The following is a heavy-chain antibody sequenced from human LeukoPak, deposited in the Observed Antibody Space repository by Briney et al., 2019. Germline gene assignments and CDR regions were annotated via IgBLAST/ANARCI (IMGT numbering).Heavy chain of an antibody. J-gene: IGHJ6*03. CDR3: AREATVTTYYYYYYMDV. D-gene: IGHD4-17*01. CDR1: GFTFDDYA. Sequence: GGSLRLSCAASGFTFDDYAMHWVRQAPGKGLEWVSGISWNSGSIGYADSVKGRFTISRDNAKNSLYLQMNSLRAEDTALYHCAREATVTTYYYYYYMDVWGKGTTVTISS. V-gene: IGHV3-9*01. CDR2: ISWNSGSI.